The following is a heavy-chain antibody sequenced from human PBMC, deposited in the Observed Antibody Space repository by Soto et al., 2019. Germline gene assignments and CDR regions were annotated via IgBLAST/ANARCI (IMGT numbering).Heavy chain of an antibody. CDR2: IYYSGST. CDR1: GGSISSSSYY. Sequence: QLQLQESGPGLVKPSETLSLTCTVSGGSISSSSYYWGWIRQPPGKGLEWIGSIYYSGSTYYNPSLKSRVTISVDTSKNQFSLKLSSVTAADTAVYYCARLDYYDSSGYYPTLDYWGQGTLVTVSS. CDR3: ARLDYYDSSGYYPTLDY. D-gene: IGHD3-22*01. J-gene: IGHJ4*02. V-gene: IGHV4-39*01.